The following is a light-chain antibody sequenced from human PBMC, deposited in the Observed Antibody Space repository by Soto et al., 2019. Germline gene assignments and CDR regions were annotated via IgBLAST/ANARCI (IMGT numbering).Light chain of an antibody. CDR3: QQYNNWPQT. V-gene: IGKV1D-16*01. CDR2: GAS. CDR1: QGISSW. Sequence: DIQMTQSPSSLCASVGDRFTITCRASQGISSWLAWYQQKPEKAPKSLIYGASTRAADVPARFSGGGSGTEFTLTISSLQSEDFAEYHCQQYNNWPQTFGQGTKVE. J-gene: IGKJ1*01.